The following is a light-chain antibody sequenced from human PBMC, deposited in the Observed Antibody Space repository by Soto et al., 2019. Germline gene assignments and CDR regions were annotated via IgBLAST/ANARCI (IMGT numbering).Light chain of an antibody. Sequence: DIQLTQSPSFLSASVGDSVTITCRASQGVTTYLAWYQQNPGKAPKLLIYAASTLQSGVPSRFSGSGSETEFTLTISSLQPEDFATYYCQQLNTSPYTFGQGTKLEIK. CDR1: QGVTTY. CDR3: QQLNTSPYT. J-gene: IGKJ2*01. V-gene: IGKV1-9*01. CDR2: AAS.